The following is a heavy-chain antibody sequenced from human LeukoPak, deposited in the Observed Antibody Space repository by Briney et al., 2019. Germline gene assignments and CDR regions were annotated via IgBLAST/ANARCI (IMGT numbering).Heavy chain of an antibody. CDR1: GFTFSIYS. CDR3: AKDVRIVVVSAAGGFDS. D-gene: IGHD2-2*01. CDR2: ISGSGINT. Sequence: VGSLKLSCAASGFTFSIYSMSWVRQAPGKGLEWVSAISGSGINTYYADSVMGRYTISRDNSKNTLRLQRNSLSAEDKAVYYCAKDVRIVVVSAAGGFDSWGQGNL. J-gene: IGHJ4*02. V-gene: IGHV3-23*01.